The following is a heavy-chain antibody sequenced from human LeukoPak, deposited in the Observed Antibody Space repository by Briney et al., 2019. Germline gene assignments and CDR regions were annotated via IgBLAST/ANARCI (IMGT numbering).Heavy chain of an antibody. CDR2: IYPGDSDT. J-gene: IGHJ5*02. CDR1: GYSFTSYG. V-gene: IGHV5-51*01. CDR3: ARRESNIPVIRGAIWGDWFDP. Sequence: GESLKISCKGSGYSFTSYGIGWVRQMPGKGLEWMGIIYPGDSDTRYSPSFQGQVTISADKSISTAYLQWSSLKASDTAMYYCARRESNIPVIRGAIWGDWFDPWGQGTLVTVSS. D-gene: IGHD3-10*01.